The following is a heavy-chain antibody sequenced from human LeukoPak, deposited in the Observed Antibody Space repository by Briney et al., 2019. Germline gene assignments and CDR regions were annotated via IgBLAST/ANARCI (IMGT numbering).Heavy chain of an antibody. J-gene: IGHJ4*02. CDR2: IKQDGNEK. CDR1: GFTFTNYW. CDR3: ARGGTSGYSSSLHFWGGTYYFDY. Sequence: PGGSLRLSCAASGFTFTNYWMSWVRQAPGTGLEWVANIKQDGNEKYYVDSVRGRFTITRDNAKNSLYLQMNSLRAEDTAVYYCARGGTSGYSSSLHFWGGTYYFDYWGQGTLVTVSS. V-gene: IGHV3-7*01. D-gene: IGHD6-13*01.